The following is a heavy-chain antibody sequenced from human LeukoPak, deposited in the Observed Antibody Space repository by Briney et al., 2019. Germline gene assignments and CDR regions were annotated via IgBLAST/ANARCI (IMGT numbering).Heavy chain of an antibody. Sequence: ASVKVSCKTTGYTFTSYAMNWVRQAPGQGLEWIGWINTNTGNPTYAQGFTGRFVFSLDTSVSTAYLQISSLKAEDTAVYYCARDWGGIVGATTPPGPYYWGQGTLVTVSS. CDR1: GYTFTSYA. V-gene: IGHV7-4-1*02. J-gene: IGHJ4*02. CDR2: INTNTGNP. D-gene: IGHD1-26*01. CDR3: ARDWGGIVGATTPPGPYY.